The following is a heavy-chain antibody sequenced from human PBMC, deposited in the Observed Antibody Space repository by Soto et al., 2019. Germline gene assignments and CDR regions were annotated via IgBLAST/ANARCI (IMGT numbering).Heavy chain of an antibody. Sequence: PGESLKISCAASGFTFSSYAMSWVRQAPGKGLEWVSAISGSGGSTYYADSVKGRFTISRDNSKNTLYLQMNSLRAEDTAVYYCAKGLWFGESFFDYWGQGTLVTVSS. CDR1: GFTFSSYA. V-gene: IGHV3-23*01. J-gene: IGHJ4*02. CDR2: ISGSGGST. D-gene: IGHD3-10*01. CDR3: AKGLWFGESFFDY.